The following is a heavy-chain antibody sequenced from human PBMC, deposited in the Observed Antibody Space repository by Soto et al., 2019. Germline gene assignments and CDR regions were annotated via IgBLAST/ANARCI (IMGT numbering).Heavy chain of an antibody. D-gene: IGHD2-2*01. CDR2: ISSSSSTI. CDR1: GFTFSSYS. CDR3: ARDHQYCSSTSCYTLSFDY. Sequence: GGSLRLSCAASGFTFSSYSMNWVRQAPGKGLEWVSYISSSSSTIYYADSVKGRFTISRDNAKNSLYLQMNSLRDEDTAVYYCARDHQYCSSTSCYTLSFDYWGQGTLVTVSS. V-gene: IGHV3-48*02. J-gene: IGHJ4*02.